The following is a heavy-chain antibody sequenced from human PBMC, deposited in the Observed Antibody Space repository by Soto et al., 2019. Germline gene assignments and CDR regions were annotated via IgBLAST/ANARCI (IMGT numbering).Heavy chain of an antibody. V-gene: IGHV1-69*06. CDR2: TNLIFGTA. CDR1: GGTFSSYA. Sequence: QVQLVQSGAEVKTPGSSVKVSCKASGGTFSSYAISWVRQAPGQRLEWTGGTNLIFGTATYAQQFQGRVTITAAKPPSTADRELSSLSSEDTAVYYCARVFDSLPVSCYYSYWGGGTMVVVSS. D-gene: IGHD3-22*01. CDR3: ARVFDSLPVSCYYSY. J-gene: IGHJ4*02.